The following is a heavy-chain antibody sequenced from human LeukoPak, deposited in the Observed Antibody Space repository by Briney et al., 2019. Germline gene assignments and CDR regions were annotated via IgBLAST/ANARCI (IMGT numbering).Heavy chain of an antibody. CDR2: INWSGGST. J-gene: IGHJ6*03. V-gene: IGHV3-20*04. Sequence: GGSLRLSCAASGFTFDDYGMSWVRHAPGKGLEGVSGINWSGGSTVYADSVKGRFTISRDNAKNSLYLQMNSLRAEDTALYYCARVGDYYYYYYMDVWGKGTTVTVSS. CDR1: GFTFDDYG. CDR3: ARVGDYYYYYYMDV.